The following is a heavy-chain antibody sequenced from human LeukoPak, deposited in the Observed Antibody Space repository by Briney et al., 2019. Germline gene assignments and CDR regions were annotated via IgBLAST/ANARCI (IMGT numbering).Heavy chain of an antibody. V-gene: IGHV3-23*01. Sequence: PGGSLRLSCATSGFTFSTYAMSWVRQAPGKGLEWVSLISGSGSGTHYADSVKGRFTISRDNSKNMLYLHMNTLTADDTAVYYCARSGTEDGYNIYFDHWGQGTLVTVSS. D-gene: IGHD5-24*01. CDR1: GFTFSTYA. J-gene: IGHJ4*02. CDR3: ARSGTEDGYNIYFDH. CDR2: ISGSGSGT.